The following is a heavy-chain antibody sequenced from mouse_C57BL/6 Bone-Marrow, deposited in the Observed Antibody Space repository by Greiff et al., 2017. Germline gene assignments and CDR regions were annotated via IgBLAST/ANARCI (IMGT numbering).Heavy chain of an antibody. Sequence: VKLLESGAELARPGASVKLSCKASGYTFTSYGISWVKQRTGQGLEWIGEIYPRSGNTYYNEKFKGKATLTADKSSSTAYMELRSLTSEDSAVYFCAREDYGSSYPLRYFDVWGTGTTVTVSS. CDR1: GYTFTSYG. CDR3: AREDYGSSYPLRYFDV. J-gene: IGHJ1*03. V-gene: IGHV1-81*01. D-gene: IGHD1-1*01. CDR2: IYPRSGNT.